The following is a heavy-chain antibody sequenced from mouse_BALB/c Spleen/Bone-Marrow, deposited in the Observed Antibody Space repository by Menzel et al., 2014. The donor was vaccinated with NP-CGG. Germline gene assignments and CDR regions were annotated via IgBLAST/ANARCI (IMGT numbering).Heavy chain of an antibody. CDR1: GYSFTGYY. D-gene: IGHD4-1*01. J-gene: IGHJ2*01. Sequence: VQLQQSGPELVKPGASVKISCKASGYSFTGYYMHWVKQSHVKSLEWIGRINPYNGATTYNQIFKDKASLTVDKSSSTAYMELHSPTSEDSGVHYCARGLNWDAYFDYWGQGTTLTVSS. CDR3: ARGLNWDAYFDY. V-gene: IGHV1-31*01. CDR2: INPYNGAT.